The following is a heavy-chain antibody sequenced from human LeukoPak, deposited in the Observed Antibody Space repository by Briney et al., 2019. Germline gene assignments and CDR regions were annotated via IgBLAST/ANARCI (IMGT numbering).Heavy chain of an antibody. J-gene: IGHJ4*02. CDR1: GGSISSGDYY. CDR3: ARGTWSSSIDY. CDR2: IHYSGST. D-gene: IGHD6-6*01. Sequence: ASETLSLTCTVSGGSISSGDYYWSWIRQPPGKGLEYIGYIHYSGSTYYNPSLKSRITISVDTSKNQFSLKLSSVTAADTAVYYCARGTWSSSIDYWGQGTLVTVSS. V-gene: IGHV4-30-4*01.